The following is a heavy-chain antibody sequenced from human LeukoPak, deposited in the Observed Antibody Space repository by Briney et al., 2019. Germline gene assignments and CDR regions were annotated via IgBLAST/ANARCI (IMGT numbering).Heavy chain of an antibody. J-gene: IGHJ4*02. CDR1: GGTFSSYA. D-gene: IGHD3-22*01. CDR2: IIPILGIA. Sequence: SVKVSCKASGGTFSSYAISWVRQAPGQGLEWMGRIIPILGIANYAQKFQGRVTITADKSTSTAYMELGSLRSEDTAVYYCAREGYYYDSTQYYFDYWGQGTLVTVSS. CDR3: AREGYYYDSTQYYFDY. V-gene: IGHV1-69*04.